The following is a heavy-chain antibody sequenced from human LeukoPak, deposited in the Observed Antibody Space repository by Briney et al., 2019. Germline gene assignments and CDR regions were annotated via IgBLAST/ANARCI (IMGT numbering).Heavy chain of an antibody. V-gene: IGHV3-23*01. Sequence: PGGSLRLTCAASEFTFSSYAMSWVRQAPAKGLEWVSGISGSGGSTYYADSVKGRFTISRDNSKNTLYLQMNSLRAEDTAVYYCAKDLWYYYDSSGYFDYWGQGTLVTVSS. J-gene: IGHJ4*02. CDR1: EFTFSSYA. D-gene: IGHD3-22*01. CDR2: ISGSGGST. CDR3: AKDLWYYYDSSGYFDY.